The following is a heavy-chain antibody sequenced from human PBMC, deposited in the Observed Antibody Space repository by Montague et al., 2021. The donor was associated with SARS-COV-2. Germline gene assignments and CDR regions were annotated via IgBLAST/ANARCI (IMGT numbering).Heavy chain of an antibody. CDR2: INHSGST. CDR1: GGSFSGYY. J-gene: IGHJ4*02. Sequence: SETLSLTCAVYGGSFSGYYCNWIRQPPGKGLEWIGEINHSGSTNYNPSLKRRVTMSVDTSKNQFSLKLSSVTAADTAVYYCARGARQGYGFRLGSFDSWGQGTLVTVSS. CDR3: ARGARQGYGFRLGSFDS. V-gene: IGHV4-34*01. D-gene: IGHD3-10*01.